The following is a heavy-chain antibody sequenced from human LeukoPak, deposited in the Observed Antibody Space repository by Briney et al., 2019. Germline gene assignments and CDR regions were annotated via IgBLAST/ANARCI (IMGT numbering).Heavy chain of an antibody. CDR2: ISRSGSTI. CDR1: GVTFNSYE. D-gene: IGHD3-10*01. CDR3: AREYYGGAIDI. V-gene: IGHV3-48*03. J-gene: IGHJ3*02. Sequence: PGGSLRLSCAASGVTFNSYEMNWVRQAPGKGLEWVSYISRSGSTIYYADSVKGRFTISRDNAKNSLYLQMNSLRAEDTAVYYCAREYYGGAIDIWGQGTMVTVSS.